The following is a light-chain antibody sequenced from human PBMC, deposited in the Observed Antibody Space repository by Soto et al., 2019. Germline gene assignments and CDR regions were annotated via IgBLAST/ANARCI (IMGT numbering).Light chain of an antibody. CDR2: GAS. V-gene: IGKV3D-7*01. CDR3: QQDYNLVT. Sequence: PGERVTLSCRASQSVGSSYLTWYQQKPGQAPRLLIYGASTRATSIPARFSGSGSGTDFTLTISSLQPEDFAVYYCQQDYNLVTFGGGTKVEI. CDR1: QSVGSSY. J-gene: IGKJ4*01.